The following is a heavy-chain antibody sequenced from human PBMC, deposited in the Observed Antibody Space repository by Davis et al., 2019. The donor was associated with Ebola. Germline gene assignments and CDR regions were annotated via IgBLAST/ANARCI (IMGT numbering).Heavy chain of an antibody. CDR2: ISGSGGST. CDR3: AKESVQWLVQSGYFDY. D-gene: IGHD6-19*01. Sequence: GESLKISCAASGFTFSSYAMSWVRQAPGKGLEWVSAISGSGGSTYYADSVKGRFTISRDNSKNTLYLQMNSLRAEDTAVYYCAKESVQWLVQSGYFDYWGQGTLVTVSS. J-gene: IGHJ4*02. CDR1: GFTFSSYA. V-gene: IGHV3-23*01.